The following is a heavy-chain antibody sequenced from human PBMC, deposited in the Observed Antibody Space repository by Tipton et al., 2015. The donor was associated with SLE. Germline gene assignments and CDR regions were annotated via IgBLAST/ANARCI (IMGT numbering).Heavy chain of an antibody. CDR2: INHSGST. CDR3: ARTGYSSSWLYFQH. D-gene: IGHD6-13*01. Sequence: TLSLTCAVYGGSFSGYYWSWTRQSPGKGLEWIGEINHSGSTNYNPSLKSRVTISVDTSKNQFSLKLSSVTAADTAVYYCARTGYSSSWLYFQHWGQGTLVTVSS. CDR1: GGSFSGYY. J-gene: IGHJ1*01. V-gene: IGHV4-34*01.